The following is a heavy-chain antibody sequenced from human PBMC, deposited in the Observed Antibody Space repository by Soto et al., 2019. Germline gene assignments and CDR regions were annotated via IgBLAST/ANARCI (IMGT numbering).Heavy chain of an antibody. CDR3: AKERADIVLTPHATSGMDV. D-gene: IGHD2-8*02. J-gene: IGHJ6*02. Sequence: QLHVVESGGGVVQSGTSLRLSCVASGFSLRSSGMHWLRQAPGKGLEWVATSSYGGNHDWYAESVEGRFTISRDNSDNKVYLQMDRLREEDTAVYFCAKERADIVLTPHATSGMDVWGQGATVTVSS. CDR1: GFSLRSSG. V-gene: IGHV3-30*18. CDR2: SSYGGNHD.